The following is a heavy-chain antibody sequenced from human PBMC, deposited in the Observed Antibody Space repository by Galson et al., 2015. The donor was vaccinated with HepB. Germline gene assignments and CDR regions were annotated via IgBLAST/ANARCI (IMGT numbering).Heavy chain of an antibody. CDR2: INYSGST. D-gene: IGHD2-15*01. CDR1: GGSFSDYY. CDR3: ARGRLRWGIIAAATPKVHAFDI. Sequence: TLSLTCAVYGGSFSDYYWSWIRQSPGKGLEWIGEINYSGSTNYNPSLKSRVTISVDTSKNQFSLKLSSVTAADTAVYYCARGRLRWGIIAAATPKVHAFDIWGQGTMVTVSS. V-gene: IGHV4-34*01. J-gene: IGHJ3*02.